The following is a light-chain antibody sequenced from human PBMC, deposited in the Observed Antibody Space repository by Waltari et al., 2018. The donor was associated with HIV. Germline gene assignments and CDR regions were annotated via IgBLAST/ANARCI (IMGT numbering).Light chain of an antibody. J-gene: IGKJ1*01. Sequence: DIQMTQSPSSLSASVGDRVTITCRASQGLPKSLAWYQQKPGRAPKVLLHGTSIVGSGVPSRFSGSGSGTDYTLTSSSLQPEDFATYYCQQYYSTPWKFGQGTKVEIK. CDR1: QGLPKS. V-gene: IGKV1-NL1*01. CDR2: GTS. CDR3: QQYYSTPWK.